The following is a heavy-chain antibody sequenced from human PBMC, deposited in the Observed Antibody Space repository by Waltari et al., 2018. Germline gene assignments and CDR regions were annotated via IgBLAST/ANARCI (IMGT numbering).Heavy chain of an antibody. Sequence: QLQLQESGPGLVKPSETLSLTCTVSGGSISSSSYYWGWIRPPPGKGLEWIGSIYYSGSTYYNPSLKSRVTISVDTAKNQFSLKLSSVTAADTAVYYCARTGLAPDYYYYMDVWGKGTTVTISS. CDR2: IYYSGST. CDR3: ARTGLAPDYYYYMDV. V-gene: IGHV4-39*07. J-gene: IGHJ6*03. CDR1: GGSISSSSYY.